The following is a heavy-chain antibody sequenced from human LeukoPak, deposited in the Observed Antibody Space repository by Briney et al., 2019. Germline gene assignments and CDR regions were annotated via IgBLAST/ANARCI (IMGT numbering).Heavy chain of an antibody. V-gene: IGHV4-38-2*02. Sequence: SETLSLTCTVSGYSISSGYYWGWIRQPPGQGLEWIGSIYHSGSTYYNPSLKSRVTISVDTSKNQFSLKLSSVTAADTAVYYCARVGGSSSWYWGNWFDPWGQGTLVTVSS. CDR1: GYSISSGYY. CDR2: IYHSGST. J-gene: IGHJ5*02. D-gene: IGHD6-13*01. CDR3: ARVGGSSSWYWGNWFDP.